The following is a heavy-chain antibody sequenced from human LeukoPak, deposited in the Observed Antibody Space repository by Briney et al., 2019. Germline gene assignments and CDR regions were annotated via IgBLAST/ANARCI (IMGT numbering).Heavy chain of an antibody. Sequence: SETLSLTCAVYGGSFSGYYWSWIRQPPGKGLEWIGEINHSGSTNYNPSLKSRVTISVDTSKNQFSLKLSSVTAADTAVYYCARAVAGTLKLNSESPNDYWGQGTLVTVSS. CDR3: ARAVAGTLKLNSESPNDY. V-gene: IGHV4-34*01. CDR1: GGSFSGYY. J-gene: IGHJ4*02. CDR2: INHSGST. D-gene: IGHD6-19*01.